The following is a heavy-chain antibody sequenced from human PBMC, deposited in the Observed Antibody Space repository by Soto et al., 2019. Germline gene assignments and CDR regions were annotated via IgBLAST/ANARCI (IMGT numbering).Heavy chain of an antibody. V-gene: IGHV1-18*01. CDR1: GYAFASYG. J-gene: IGHJ4*02. CDR2: ISPHNGNT. D-gene: IGHD6-19*01. CDR3: ATSLVYTSGWEFDY. Sequence: QVQLVQSGAEVKKPGASVKVSCKASGYAFASYGINWVRQAPGQGLEWMGWISPHNGNTNYEQNLQGRVTMTTDTSTSTAFMDLRSLRSDDTAVYYCATSLVYTSGWEFDYWGQGTLVTVSS.